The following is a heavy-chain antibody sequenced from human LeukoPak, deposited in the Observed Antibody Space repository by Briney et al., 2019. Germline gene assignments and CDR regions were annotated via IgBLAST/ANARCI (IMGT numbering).Heavy chain of an antibody. Sequence: ASVKVSCKASGYTFTSYGISWVRQAPGQGLEWMGWINPNSGGTNYAQKFQGRVTMTRDTPISTAYMELSRLRSDDTAVYYCARDRSYDFWSGYYPGDRISHFDYWGQGTLVTVSS. CDR2: INPNSGGT. D-gene: IGHD3-3*01. V-gene: IGHV1-2*02. CDR3: ARDRSYDFWSGYYPGDRISHFDY. CDR1: GYTFTSYG. J-gene: IGHJ4*02.